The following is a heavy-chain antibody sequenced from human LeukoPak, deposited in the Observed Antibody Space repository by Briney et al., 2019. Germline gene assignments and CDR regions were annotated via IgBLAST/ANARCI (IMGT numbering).Heavy chain of an antibody. Sequence: PGGSLRLSCAASGFTFDDYAMHWVRQAPGKGLEWVSGISWNSGSIGYADSVKGRFTISRDNAKNSLYLQMNSLRAEDTAMYYCARATTYDILTGYFDYWGQGTLVTVSS. V-gene: IGHV3-9*01. CDR2: ISWNSGSI. D-gene: IGHD3-9*01. J-gene: IGHJ4*02. CDR3: ARATTYDILTGYFDY. CDR1: GFTFDDYA.